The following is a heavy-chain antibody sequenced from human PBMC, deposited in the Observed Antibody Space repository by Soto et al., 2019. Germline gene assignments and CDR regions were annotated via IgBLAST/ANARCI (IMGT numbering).Heavy chain of an antibody. CDR2: ISGSGAYT. CDR3: ARDYSNKGFDY. D-gene: IGHD5-18*01. V-gene: IGHV3-11*05. J-gene: IGHJ4*02. Sequence: GSLRLSCTASGFALVDYMSWIRQAPGKGLESVSYISGSGAYTTYADSVRGRFTISRDNAKNSLYLQMNNLRAEDTAVYYCARDYSNKGFDYWGQGTLVTVSS. CDR1: GFALVDY.